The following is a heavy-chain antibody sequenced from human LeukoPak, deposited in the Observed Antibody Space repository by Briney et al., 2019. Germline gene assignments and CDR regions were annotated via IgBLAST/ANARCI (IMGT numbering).Heavy chain of an antibody. V-gene: IGHV1-2*06. CDR3: ARAVTTVTNFDY. CDR1: GYTSTGYY. D-gene: IGHD4-17*01. J-gene: IGHJ4*02. Sequence: ASVKVSCKASGYTSTGYYMHWVRQAPGQGLEWMGRINPNSGGTNYAQKFQGRVTMTRDTSISTAYMELSRLRSDDTAVYYCARAVTTVTNFDYWGQGTLVTVSS. CDR2: INPNSGGT.